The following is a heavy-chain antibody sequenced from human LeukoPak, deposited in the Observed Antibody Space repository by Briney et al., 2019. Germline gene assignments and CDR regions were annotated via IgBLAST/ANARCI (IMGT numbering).Heavy chain of an antibody. J-gene: IGHJ4*02. Sequence: NPSETLSLTCAVYGGSFSGYYWSWIRQPPGKGLEWIGEINHSGSTNYNPSLKSRVTILVDTSKNQFSLKLSSVTAADTAVYYCARGGRKHIDYRGQGTLVTVSS. V-gene: IGHV4-34*01. CDR1: GGSFSGYY. CDR3: ARGGRKHIDY. CDR2: INHSGST. D-gene: IGHD1-14*01.